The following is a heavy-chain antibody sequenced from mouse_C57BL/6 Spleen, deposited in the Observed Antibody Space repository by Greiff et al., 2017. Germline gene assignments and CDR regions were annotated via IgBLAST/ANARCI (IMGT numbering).Heavy chain of an antibody. CDR3: ARYDYDRVYYAMDY. V-gene: IGHV1-69*01. CDR2: IDPSDSYT. J-gene: IGHJ4*01. Sequence: QVQLQQPGAELVMPGASVKLSCKASGYTFTSYWMHWVKQRPGQGLEWIGEIDPSDSYTNYNQKFKGKSTLSVDKSSSTAYMQLSSLTSEDSAVYYCARYDYDRVYYAMDYWGQGTSVTVSS. D-gene: IGHD2-4*01. CDR1: GYTFTSYW.